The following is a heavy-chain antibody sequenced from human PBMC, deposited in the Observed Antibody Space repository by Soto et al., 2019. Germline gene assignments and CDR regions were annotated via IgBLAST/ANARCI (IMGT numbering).Heavy chain of an antibody. CDR3: VREGGENWFDP. CDR1: VGSISSGDYY. D-gene: IGHD3-16*01. Sequence: SETLSLTCTVSVGSISSGDYYWSWIRQPPGKGLEWIGYIYYSGSTFYNPSLKNRVTISLDTSKIQFSLKLSSVTAADTAVYYCVREGGENWFDPWGQGTLVTVS. J-gene: IGHJ5*02. V-gene: IGHV4-30-4*01. CDR2: IYYSGST.